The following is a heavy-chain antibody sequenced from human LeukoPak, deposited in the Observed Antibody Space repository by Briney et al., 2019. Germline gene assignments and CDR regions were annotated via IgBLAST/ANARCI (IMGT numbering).Heavy chain of an antibody. V-gene: IGHV4-39*07. CDR2: IYYSGST. CDR1: GGSISSSSYY. CDR3: ASLPGEDYFDY. Sequence: SETLSLTCTVSGGSISSSSYYWGWIRQPPGKGLEWIGSIYYSGSTYYNPSLKSRVTISVDTSKNQFSLKLSSVTAADTAVYYCASLPGEDYFDYWGQGTLVTVSS. J-gene: IGHJ4*02.